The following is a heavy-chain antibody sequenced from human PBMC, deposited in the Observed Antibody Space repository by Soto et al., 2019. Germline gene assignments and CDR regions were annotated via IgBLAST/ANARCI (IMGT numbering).Heavy chain of an antibody. J-gene: IGHJ4*02. Sequence: ASVKVSFKASGYTFTSYAMHWVRQAPGQRLEWMGWINAGNGNTKYSQKFQGRVTITRDTSASTAYMELSSLRSEDTAVYYCVRKAAGANFDYWGQGTLVTVSS. CDR2: INAGNGNT. CDR1: GYTFTSYA. V-gene: IGHV1-3*01. CDR3: VRKAAGANFDY. D-gene: IGHD6-13*01.